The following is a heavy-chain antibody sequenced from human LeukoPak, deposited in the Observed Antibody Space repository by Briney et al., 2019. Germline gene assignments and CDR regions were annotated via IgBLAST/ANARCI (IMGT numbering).Heavy chain of an antibody. CDR3: ARVKGTEWNWFDP. V-gene: IGHV4-59*13. Sequence: PSETLSLTCSVSGASINSYYWNWIRQSPGKGLEWLGNIHYRGTTNYNPSLKSRVTLSLDSSKSQFALKVTSVTAADTAVYYCARVKGTEWNWFDPWGQGTLVTVSS. CDR1: GASINSYY. J-gene: IGHJ5*02. D-gene: IGHD2-8*01. CDR2: IHYRGTT.